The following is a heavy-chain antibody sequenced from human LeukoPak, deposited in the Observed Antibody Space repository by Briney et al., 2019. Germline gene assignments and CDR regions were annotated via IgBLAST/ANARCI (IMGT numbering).Heavy chain of an antibody. CDR2: ISGSGTTT. Sequence: PGGSLRLSCAASGFTFSTYAMNWVCQAPGKGLEWVSVISGSGTTTYYADSVKGRFTISRDNSKNTLYLQMNSLRAEDTAIYYCAKAQSTGWLYYFDYWGQGTLVTVSS. D-gene: IGHD6-19*01. V-gene: IGHV3-23*01. CDR3: AKAQSTGWLYYFDY. CDR1: GFTFSTYA. J-gene: IGHJ4*02.